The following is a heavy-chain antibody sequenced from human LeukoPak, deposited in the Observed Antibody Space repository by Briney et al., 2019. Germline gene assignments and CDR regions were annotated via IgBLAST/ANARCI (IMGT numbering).Heavy chain of an antibody. V-gene: IGHV1-69*05. J-gene: IGHJ3*02. Sequence: ASVKVSCKASGGTFSSYAISWVRQAPGQGLEWTGGIIPIFGTANYAQKFQGRVTITTDESASTAYMELSSLRSEDTAVYYCARDVGNHLDFTGAFDIWGQGTMVTVSS. D-gene: IGHD1-14*01. CDR3: ARDVGNHLDFTGAFDI. CDR2: IIPIFGTA. CDR1: GGTFSSYA.